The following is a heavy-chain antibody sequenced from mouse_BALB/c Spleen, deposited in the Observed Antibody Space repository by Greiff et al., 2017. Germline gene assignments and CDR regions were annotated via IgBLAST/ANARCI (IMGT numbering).Heavy chain of an antibody. CDR1: GFTFSSYT. Sequence: DVMLVESGGGLVKPGGSLKLSCAASGFTFSSYTMSWVRQTPEKRLEWVATISSGGSYTYYPDSVKGRFTISRDNAKNTLYLQMSSLKSEDTAMYYCTTPLYDSWFAYWGQGTLVTVSA. CDR2: ISSGGSYT. CDR3: TTPLYDSWFAY. V-gene: IGHV5-6-4*01. D-gene: IGHD2-3*01. J-gene: IGHJ3*01.